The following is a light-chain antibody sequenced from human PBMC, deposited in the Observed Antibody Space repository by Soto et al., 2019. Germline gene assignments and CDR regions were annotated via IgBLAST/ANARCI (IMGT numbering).Light chain of an antibody. CDR3: QRYNSSSGT. CDR2: KAS. V-gene: IGKV1-5*03. J-gene: IGKJ1*01. Sequence: DIQLTPSASTLSASVGDRVTITCRASQSISDWLAWYQQKPGKAPKLLIYKASSLESGVPSRFSGSGSGTEFTLTISGLQPDNFATDFCQRYNSSSGTFGQGSKLDIK. CDR1: QSISDW.